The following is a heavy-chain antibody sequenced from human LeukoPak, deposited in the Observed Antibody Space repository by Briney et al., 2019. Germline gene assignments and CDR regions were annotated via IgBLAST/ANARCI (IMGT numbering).Heavy chain of an antibody. CDR3: AKVRGIWFGESLDY. Sequence: GGSQRLSCAASGFTFSSYAMSWVRQAPGKGLEWVSAVSGSGGLTYYADSVKGRFTISRDNSKNTLYLQMNSLRAEDTAVYYCAKVRGIWFGESLDYWGQGTLVTVSS. CDR1: GFTFSSYA. V-gene: IGHV3-23*01. D-gene: IGHD3-10*01. J-gene: IGHJ4*02. CDR2: VSGSGGLT.